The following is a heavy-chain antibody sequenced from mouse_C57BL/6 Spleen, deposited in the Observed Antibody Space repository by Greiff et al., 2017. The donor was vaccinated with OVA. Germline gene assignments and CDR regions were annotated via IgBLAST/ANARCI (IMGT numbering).Heavy chain of an antibody. V-gene: IGHV1-20*01. CDR2: INPYNGDT. CDR1: GYSFTGYF. Sequence: SGPELVKPGDSVKISCKASGYSFTGYFMNWVMQSHGKSLEWIGRINPYNGDTFYNQKFKGKATLTVDKSSSTAHMALRSLTSEDSAVYYCAREKLWYGSSYGYFDVWGTGTTVTVSS. D-gene: IGHD1-1*01. J-gene: IGHJ1*03. CDR3: AREKLWYGSSYGYFDV.